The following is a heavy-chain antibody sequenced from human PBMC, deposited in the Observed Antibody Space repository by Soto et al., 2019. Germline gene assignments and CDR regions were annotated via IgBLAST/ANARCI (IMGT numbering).Heavy chain of an antibody. CDR1: GYTLSSYA. V-gene: IGHV3-23*01. CDR3: AKLSGSRWDDGMDV. Sequence: EVQLLESGGGLGQPGGSLRLSCAASGYTLSSYAMSWVRQAPGKGLEWVSIISGNGYSTYYADSVKGRFTISRDNSKNTLHLQMHSLGAGDTAVYYCAKLSGSRWDDGMDVWGPGTTVTVS. D-gene: IGHD6-13*01. J-gene: IGHJ6*02. CDR2: ISGNGYST.